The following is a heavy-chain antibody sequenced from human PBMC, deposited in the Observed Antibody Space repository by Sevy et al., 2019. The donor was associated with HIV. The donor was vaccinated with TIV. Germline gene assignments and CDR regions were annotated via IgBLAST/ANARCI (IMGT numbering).Heavy chain of an antibody. Sequence: AGSLRLSCTTSGFIFSNAWMNWVRQAPGKVLEWVGRIKSKYDGGTTDYAAPVKGRCTVSRDDSKNTVYLQMNSLKAEDTAIYYCATGGYYFDYWGQGTLVTVSS. D-gene: IGHD3-22*01. CDR2: IKSKYDGGTT. CDR3: ATGGYYFDY. V-gene: IGHV3-15*07. CDR1: GFIFSNAW. J-gene: IGHJ4*02.